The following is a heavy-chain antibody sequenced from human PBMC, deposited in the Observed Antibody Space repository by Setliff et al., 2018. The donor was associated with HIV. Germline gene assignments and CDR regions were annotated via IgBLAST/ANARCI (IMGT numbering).Heavy chain of an antibody. CDR3: ATDNGPSYSMDI. CDR1: GFTFNNAW. Sequence: PVGSLRLSCVASGFTFNNAWMNWVRQAPGKGLEWLGRIKKSSDGGKTDDASPVKGRFTISRDDSKNTLYLQMNSLKIEDTAVYFCATDNGPSYSMDIWGQGTTVTVSS. CDR2: IKKSSDGGKT. D-gene: IGHD2-21*01. V-gene: IGHV3-15*01. J-gene: IGHJ6*02.